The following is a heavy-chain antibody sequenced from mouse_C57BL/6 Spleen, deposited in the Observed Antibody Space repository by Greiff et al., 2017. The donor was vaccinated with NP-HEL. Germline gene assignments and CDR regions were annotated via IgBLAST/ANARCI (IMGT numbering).Heavy chain of an antibody. CDR2: IYPRSGNT. CDR3: ARRGVSYYFDY. D-gene: IGHD6-2*01. J-gene: IGHJ2*01. CDR1: GYTFTSYG. Sequence: QVQLKESGAELARPGASVKLSRKASGYTFTSYGISWVKQRTGQGLEWIGEIYPRSGNTYYNEKFKGKATLTADKSSSTAYMELRSLTSEDSAVYFCARRGVSYYFDYWGQGTTLTVSS. V-gene: IGHV1-81*01.